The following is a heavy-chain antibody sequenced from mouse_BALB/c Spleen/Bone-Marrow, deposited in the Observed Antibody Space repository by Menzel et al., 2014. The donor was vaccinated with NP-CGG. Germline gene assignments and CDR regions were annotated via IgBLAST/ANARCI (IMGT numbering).Heavy chain of an antibody. J-gene: IGHJ3*01. V-gene: IGHV4-1*02. CDR2: INPDSSTI. Sequence: DVKLVESGGGLVQPGGSLKLSCAASGFDFSRYWMSWVRQAPGKGLEWIGEINPDSSTISYTPSLKDKFIISRDNAKNTLYLQMSKVRSEDTALYYCSRLYYYGNFAYWGQGTLVTVSA. CDR1: GFDFSRYW. D-gene: IGHD1-1*01. CDR3: SRLYYYGNFAY.